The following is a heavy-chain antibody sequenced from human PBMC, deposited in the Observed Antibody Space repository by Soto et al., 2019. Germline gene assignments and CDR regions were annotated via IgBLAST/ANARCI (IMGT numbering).Heavy chain of an antibody. CDR3: VKGARVYDS. V-gene: IGHV4-59*01. J-gene: IGHJ5*01. CDR1: GDSISSYY. Sequence: KPSETLSLTCTVSGDSISSYYWSWVRQPPGKGLEWIGYMHYTGITSYNPSLKSRVTISVDTSKNQFSLKLSSVTAADTAVYYCVKGARVYDSWGQGILVTVSS. D-gene: IGHD6-6*01. CDR2: MHYTGIT.